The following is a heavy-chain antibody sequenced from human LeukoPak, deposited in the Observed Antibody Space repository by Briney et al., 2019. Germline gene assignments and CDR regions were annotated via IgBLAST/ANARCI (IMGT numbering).Heavy chain of an antibody. Sequence: TPSETLSLTCTVSGGSISSGSYYWSWIRQPAGKGLEWIGRIYTSGSTNYNPSLKSRVTISVDTSKNQFSLKLSSVTAADTAVYYCARDGDYGYFQHWGQGTLVTVSS. CDR2: IYTSGST. CDR1: GGSISSGSYY. J-gene: IGHJ1*01. V-gene: IGHV4-61*02. D-gene: IGHD4-17*01. CDR3: ARDGDYGYFQH.